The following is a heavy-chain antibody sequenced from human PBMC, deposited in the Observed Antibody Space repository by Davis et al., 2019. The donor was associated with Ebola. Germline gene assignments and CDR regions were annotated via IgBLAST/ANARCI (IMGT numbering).Heavy chain of an antibody. D-gene: IGHD6-13*01. J-gene: IGHJ4*02. CDR2: ISWNSGSI. CDR3: AKDGQQLVQYYFDY. CDR1: GFTFDDYA. V-gene: IGHV3-9*01. Sequence: SLKISCAASGFTFDDYAMHWVRQAPGKGLEWVSGISWNSGSIGYADSVKGRFTISRDNAKNSLYLQMNSLRAEDTALYYCAKDGQQLVQYYFDYWGQGTLVTVSS.